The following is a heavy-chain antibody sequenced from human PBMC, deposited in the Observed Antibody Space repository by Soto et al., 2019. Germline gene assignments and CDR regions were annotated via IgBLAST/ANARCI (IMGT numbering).Heavy chain of an antibody. Sequence: SLRLSCAASGFTFDDYAMHWVRQAPGKGLEWVSGISWNSGSIGYADSVKGRFTISRDNAKNSLYLQMNSLRAEDTALYYCAKDSIRYFDWLFHYCGQGTLVTVSS. CDR1: GFTFDDYA. D-gene: IGHD3-9*01. CDR3: AKDSIRYFDWLFHY. V-gene: IGHV3-9*01. J-gene: IGHJ4*02. CDR2: ISWNSGSI.